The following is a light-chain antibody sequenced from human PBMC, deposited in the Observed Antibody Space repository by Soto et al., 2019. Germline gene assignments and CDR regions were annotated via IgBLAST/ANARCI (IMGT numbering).Light chain of an antibody. CDR2: DAS. CDR1: QTISQW. J-gene: IGKJ2*03. Sequence: DIQMTQSPSTLSASLGDRVTITCRASQTISQWLAWYQQKPGKAPKLLSYDASSLETGVPSRFSGSGSGTEFALTISSLQPDDFATYYCQQYNTWYSFGQGTKLEVK. CDR3: QQYNTWYS. V-gene: IGKV1-5*01.